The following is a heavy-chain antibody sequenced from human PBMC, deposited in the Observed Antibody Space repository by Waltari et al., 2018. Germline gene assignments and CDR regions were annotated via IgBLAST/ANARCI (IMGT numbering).Heavy chain of an antibody. CDR1: GFTFSRYG. V-gene: IGHV3-33*01. CDR2: IWYDGSNK. CDR3: ARGYESSWLDY. Sequence: QVQLVESGGGVVQPGRSLRLSCAASGFTFSRYGMHWVRQAPGKGLEWVAVIWYDGSNKYYADSVKGRFTISRDNSKNTLYLQMNSLRAEDTAVYYCARGYESSWLDYWGQGTLVTVSS. D-gene: IGHD6-13*01. J-gene: IGHJ4*02.